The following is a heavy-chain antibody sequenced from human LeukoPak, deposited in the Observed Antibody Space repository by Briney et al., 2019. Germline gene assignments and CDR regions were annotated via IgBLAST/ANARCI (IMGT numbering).Heavy chain of an antibody. CDR3: ARGSVEMATYYGMDV. CDR2: IYHSGST. D-gene: IGHD5-24*01. J-gene: IGHJ6*02. Sequence: SETLSLTCAVYGGSFSGYYWSWIRQPPGKGLEWIGYIYHSGSTYYNPSLKSRVTISVDRSKNQFSLKLSSVTAADTAVYYCARGSVEMATYYGMDVWGQGTTVTVSS. V-gene: IGHV4-34*01. CDR1: GGSFSGYY.